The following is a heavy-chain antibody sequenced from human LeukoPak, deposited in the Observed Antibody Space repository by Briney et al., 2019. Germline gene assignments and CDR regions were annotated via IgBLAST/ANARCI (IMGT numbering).Heavy chain of an antibody. Sequence: SETLSLTCTVSGGSISSSSYYWGWIRQPPGKGLEWIGSIYYSGSTYYNPSLKSRVTISVDTSKNQFSLKLSSVTAADTAVYYCARRQQVVGWYFDYWGQGTLVTVSS. J-gene: IGHJ4*02. CDR1: GGSISSSSYY. D-gene: IGHD6-6*01. CDR2: IYYSGST. V-gene: IGHV4-39*01. CDR3: ARRQQVVGWYFDY.